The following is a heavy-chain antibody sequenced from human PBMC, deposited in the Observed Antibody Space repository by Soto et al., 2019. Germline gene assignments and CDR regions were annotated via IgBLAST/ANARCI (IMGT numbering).Heavy chain of an antibody. CDR1: GFTFSSYS. CDR2: ISSSSSTI. V-gene: IGHV3-48*01. Sequence: GGSLRLSCAASGFTFSSYSMNWVRQAPGKGLEWVSYISSSSSTIYYADSVKGRFTISRDNAKNTLYLQMNSLRAEDTAVYYCARGPVKLSSGWSGDGDYWGQGTLVTVSS. J-gene: IGHJ4*02. CDR3: ARGPVKLSSGWSGDGDY. D-gene: IGHD6-19*01.